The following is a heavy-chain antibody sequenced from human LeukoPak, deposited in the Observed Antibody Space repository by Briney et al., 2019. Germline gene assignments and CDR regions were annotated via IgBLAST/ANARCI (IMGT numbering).Heavy chain of an antibody. CDR3: AKHSGSYFIYYPDS. CDR1: GFTFSSYG. Sequence: PGGSLRLSCAASGFTFSSYGMSWVRQAPAKGLEWVSTISGSGYNTYYADSVKGRFTISRDNSANILYLQMNSLRAEDTALYYCAKHSGSYFIYYPDSWGQGALVTISS. V-gene: IGHV3-23*01. D-gene: IGHD1-26*01. J-gene: IGHJ4*02. CDR2: ISGSGYNT.